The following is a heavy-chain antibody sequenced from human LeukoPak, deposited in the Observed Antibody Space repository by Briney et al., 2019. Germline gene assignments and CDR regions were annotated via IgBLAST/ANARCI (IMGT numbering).Heavy chain of an antibody. CDR3: ARRDGYNSFDF. CDR2: IYPGDSDT. D-gene: IGHD5-24*01. Sequence: ASVKVSCKASGGTFSSYAISWVRQLPGKGLEWMGIIYPGDSDTRYSPSFQGQVTISADKSISTAYLQWSSLKASDTAMYYCARRDGYNSFDFWGQGTLVTVSS. V-gene: IGHV5-51*01. J-gene: IGHJ4*02. CDR1: GGTFSSYA.